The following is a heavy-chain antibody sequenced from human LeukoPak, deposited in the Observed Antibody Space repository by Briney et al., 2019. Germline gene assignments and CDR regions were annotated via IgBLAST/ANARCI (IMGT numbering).Heavy chain of an antibody. V-gene: IGHV3-30*04. D-gene: IGHD3-22*01. CDR3: AREFDYYDSSGHFDY. J-gene: IGHJ4*02. CDR2: ISYDGSNK. CDR1: GFTFSSYG. Sequence: GRSLRLSCAASGFTFSSYGMHWVRQAPGKGLEWVAVISYDGSNKYYADSVKGRFTISRDNSKNTLYLQMNSLRAEDTAVFYCAREFDYYDSSGHFDYWGQGTLVTVSS.